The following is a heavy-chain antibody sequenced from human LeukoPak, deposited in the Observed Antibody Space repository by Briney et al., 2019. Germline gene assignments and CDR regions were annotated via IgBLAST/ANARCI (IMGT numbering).Heavy chain of an antibody. CDR2: ISYDGTNN. Sequence: PGGSLRLSCGASGFSFSNYGMHWVRQAPGKGLEWVAAISYDGTNNYYTDSVKGRFTIFRDNSRNTLYLQMGSLRAEDMAVYYCARWYNSLDVWGQGTTVTVSS. D-gene: IGHD1-1*01. J-gene: IGHJ6*02. V-gene: IGHV3-30*03. CDR3: ARWYNSLDV. CDR1: GFSFSNYG.